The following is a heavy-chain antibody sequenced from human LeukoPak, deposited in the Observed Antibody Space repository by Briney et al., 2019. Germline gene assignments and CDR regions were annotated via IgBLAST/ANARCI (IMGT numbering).Heavy chain of an antibody. J-gene: IGHJ6*03. CDR3: ARVFDSGSQAYFYYMDV. Sequence: SETLSLTCTVSGDSISNYYWSWIRQPPGKGLEWIGYIYYSGSTNYNPSLKSRVTMSVDTSKNQFSLKVSSVTAADTAVYYCARVFDSGSQAYFYYMDVWGKGTTVTISS. CDR1: GDSISNYY. V-gene: IGHV4-59*01. CDR2: IYYSGST. D-gene: IGHD3-10*01.